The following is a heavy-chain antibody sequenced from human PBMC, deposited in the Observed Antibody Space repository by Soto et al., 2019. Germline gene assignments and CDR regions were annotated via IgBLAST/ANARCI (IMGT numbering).Heavy chain of an antibody. V-gene: IGHV3-23*01. CDR1: GFTFSSYA. Sequence: GGSLRLCCAASGFTFSSYAMSWVRQAPGKGLEWVSAISGSGGSTYYADSVKGRFTISRDNSKNTLYLQMNSLRAEDTAVYYCAKSHEFGVVILYYFDYWGQGTLVTVSS. CDR3: AKSHEFGVVILYYFDY. D-gene: IGHD3-3*01. CDR2: ISGSGGST. J-gene: IGHJ4*02.